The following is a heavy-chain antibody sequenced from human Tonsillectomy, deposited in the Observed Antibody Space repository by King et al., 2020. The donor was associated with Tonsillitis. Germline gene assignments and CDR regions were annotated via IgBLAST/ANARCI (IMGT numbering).Heavy chain of an antibody. Sequence: QLVQSGAEVKKPGASVKVSCKVSGYTLTDSSMHWVRQAPGKGLEWMGGFDPEDGETVYAQKFQGRVTMTEDTSTDTAYMELSSLRSEDTAVYYCATEGSGDGYNYVDAFDIWGQGTMVTVSS. D-gene: IGHD5-24*01. V-gene: IGHV1-24*01. CDR2: FDPEDGET. J-gene: IGHJ3*02. CDR1: GYTLTDSS. CDR3: ATEGSGDGYNYVDAFDI.